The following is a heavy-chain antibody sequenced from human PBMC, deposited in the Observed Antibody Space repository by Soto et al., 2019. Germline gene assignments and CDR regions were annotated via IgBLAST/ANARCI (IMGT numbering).Heavy chain of an antibody. V-gene: IGHV3-53*01. Sequence: GGSLRLSCAASGFTVSTNYMAWVRQAPGRGLDWVSVIYRAGDTYYADSVKGRFTISRDSSKNILYLQMNSLRVEDTAVYYCARGPHSYGTWGQGTLVTVS. CDR3: ARGPHSYGT. J-gene: IGHJ5*02. D-gene: IGHD5-18*01. CDR1: GFTVSTNY. CDR2: IYRAGDT.